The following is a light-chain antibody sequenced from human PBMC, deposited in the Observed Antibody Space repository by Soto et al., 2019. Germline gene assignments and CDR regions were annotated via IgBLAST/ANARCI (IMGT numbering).Light chain of an antibody. CDR1: QSVCSAS. CDR3: QQYGSSAPIT. V-gene: IGKV3-20*01. CDR2: GAS. J-gene: IGKJ5*01. Sequence: EIVLTHSPGTLSLSPMEIATLSSRAIQSVCSASLAWYQQKSGQSPRLVVYGASSRATGIPDRFSGSGSGTDFTLTISRLEPEDFAVYYWQQYGSSAPITFGQGTRLEIK.